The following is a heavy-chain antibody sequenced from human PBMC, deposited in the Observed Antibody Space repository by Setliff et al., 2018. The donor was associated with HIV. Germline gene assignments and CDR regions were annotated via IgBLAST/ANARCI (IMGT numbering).Heavy chain of an antibody. J-gene: IGHJ6*03. V-gene: IGHV4-4*02. CDR2: IYHGGST. CDR3: ACGAAAGTDYYYYYYMDV. D-gene: IGHD6-13*01. CDR1: GGSISSNNW. Sequence: SETLSLTCAVSGGSISSNNWWSWVRQPPGKGLEWIGEIYHGGSTYYNPSLKSRVTISVDTSKNQFSLKLSSVTAADTAVYYCACGAAAGTDYYYYYYMDVWGKGTTVTVSS.